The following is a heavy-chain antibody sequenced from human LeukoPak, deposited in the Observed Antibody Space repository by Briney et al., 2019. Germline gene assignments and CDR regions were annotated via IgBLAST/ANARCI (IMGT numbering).Heavy chain of an antibody. V-gene: IGHV3-21*01. CDR3: ARGRYMGTVTLDY. CDR2: ISSSSSYI. Sequence: GGSLRLSCAASGFTFSSYSMNWVRQAPGKGLEWVSSISSSSSYIYYADSVKGRFTISRDNSKNTLYLQMNSLRAEDTAVYYCARGRYMGTVTLDYWGQGTLVTVSS. D-gene: IGHD4-11*01. CDR1: GFTFSSYS. J-gene: IGHJ4*02.